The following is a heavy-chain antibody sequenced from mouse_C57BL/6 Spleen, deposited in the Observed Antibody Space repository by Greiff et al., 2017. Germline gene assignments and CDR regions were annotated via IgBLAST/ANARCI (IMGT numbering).Heavy chain of an antibody. J-gene: IGHJ3*01. V-gene: IGHV1-69*01. Sequence: QVQLKQPGAELVMPGASVKLSCKASGYTFTSYWMHWVKQRPGQGLEWIGEIDPSDSYTNYNQKFKGKSTLTVDKSSSTAYMQLSSLTSEDSAVYYCARSGDYEFAYWGQGTLVTVSA. CDR2: IDPSDSYT. CDR1: GYTFTSYW. CDR3: ARSGDYEFAY. D-gene: IGHD2-4*01.